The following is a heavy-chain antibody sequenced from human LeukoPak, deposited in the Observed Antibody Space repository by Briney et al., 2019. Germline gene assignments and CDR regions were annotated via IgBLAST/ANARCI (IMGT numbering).Heavy chain of an antibody. CDR2: TRNKANGYTT. CDR1: GFTFRDHY. Sequence: GGSLRLSCAVSGFTFRDHYMDWVRQAPGKGLEWVGRTRNKANGYTTICAASVKGRFTVSRDESKNSLYLQMNSLRTEDTAVYYCARGFRSFDSWGQGTLVTVSS. V-gene: IGHV3-72*01. CDR3: ARGFRSFDS. D-gene: IGHD1-14*01. J-gene: IGHJ4*02.